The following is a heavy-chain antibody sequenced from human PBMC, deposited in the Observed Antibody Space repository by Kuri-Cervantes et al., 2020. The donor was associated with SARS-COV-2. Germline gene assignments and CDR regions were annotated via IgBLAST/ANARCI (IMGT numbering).Heavy chain of an antibody. V-gene: IGHV1-2*02. J-gene: IGHJ3*02. CDR1: GYTFTGYL. CDR3: ARDLMTTVTTGAFDI. CDR2: IDPSSGGT. D-gene: IGHD4-17*01. Sequence: ASVKVSCKASGYTFTGYLIHWVRQAPGQGLEWMGWIDPSSGGTNYAQKFQGRVTMTRDTSISTAYMELSRLRSDDTAVYYCARDLMTTVTTGAFDIRGQGTMVTVSS.